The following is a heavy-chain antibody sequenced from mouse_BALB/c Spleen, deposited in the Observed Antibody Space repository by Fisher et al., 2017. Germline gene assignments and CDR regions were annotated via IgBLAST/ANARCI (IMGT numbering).Heavy chain of an antibody. D-gene: IGHD2-4*01. V-gene: IGHV1-69*02. Sequence: KFKGKATLTADKSSSTAYMQLSSLTSEDSAVYYCARERTMITLYYYAMDYWGQGTSVTVSS. CDR3: ARERTMITLYYYAMDY. J-gene: IGHJ4*01.